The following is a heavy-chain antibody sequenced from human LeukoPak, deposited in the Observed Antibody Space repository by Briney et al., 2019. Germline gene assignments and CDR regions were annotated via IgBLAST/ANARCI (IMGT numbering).Heavy chain of an antibody. D-gene: IGHD4/OR15-4a*01. Sequence: SETLSLTCTVSGGSIRSSSYYWGWIRQPPGKGLEWIGSIYYSGSTYYNPSLKSRVTISVDTSKNQFSLKLSSVTAADTAVYYCATPTGVRLLDAFDIWGQGTMVTVSS. J-gene: IGHJ3*02. CDR3: ATPTGVRLLDAFDI. CDR1: GGSIRSSSYY. V-gene: IGHV4-39*01. CDR2: IYYSGST.